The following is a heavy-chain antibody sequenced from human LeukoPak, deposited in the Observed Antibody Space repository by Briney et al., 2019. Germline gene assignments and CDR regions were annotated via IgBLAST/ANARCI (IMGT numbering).Heavy chain of an antibody. CDR3: ARGNDYMWGSYLAY. V-gene: IGHV3-53*01. CDR2: IYSGDTT. Sequence: PGGSLKLACAASGFTVSSKYMSWVRQAPGKGLEWVSVIYSGDTTYYADSVKGRFTIYRDNSRNTLYLQMNSLRAEDTAVYYCARGNDYMWGSYLAYWGQEGLVTVSS. J-gene: IGHJ4*02. D-gene: IGHD3-16*01. CDR1: GFTVSSKY.